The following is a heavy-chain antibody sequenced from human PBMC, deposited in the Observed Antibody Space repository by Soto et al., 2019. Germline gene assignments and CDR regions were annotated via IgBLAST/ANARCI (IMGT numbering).Heavy chain of an antibody. D-gene: IGHD3-9*01. CDR3: AKEALGRHFDFDY. J-gene: IGHJ4*02. V-gene: IGHV3-30-3*01. Sequence: GGSLRLSCAASGFTFSSYPIYWVRQAPGKGLEWVAVISYDGSNKYYADSGKGRFPTSRENSKTTRNLQMTSLGAEARAVNSSAKEALGRHFDFDYWGQGALVTVSS. CDR2: ISYDGSNK. CDR1: GFTFSSYP.